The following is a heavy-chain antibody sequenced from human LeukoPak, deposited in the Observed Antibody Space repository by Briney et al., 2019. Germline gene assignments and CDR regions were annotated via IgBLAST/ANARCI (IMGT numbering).Heavy chain of an antibody. CDR2: IIPIFGTA. CDR1: GGTFSSYA. D-gene: IGHD5-18*01. V-gene: IGHV1-69*13. CDR3: ARRGTKQLWSASDY. Sequence: ASVKVSCKASGGTFSSYAISWVRQAPGQGLEWMGGIIPIFGTANYAQKFQGRVTITADESTSTAYMELSSLRSEDTAVYYCARRGTKQLWSASDYWGQGTLVTVSS. J-gene: IGHJ4*02.